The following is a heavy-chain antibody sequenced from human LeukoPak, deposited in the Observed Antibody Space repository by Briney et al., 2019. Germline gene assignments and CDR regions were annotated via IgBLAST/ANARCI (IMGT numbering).Heavy chain of an antibody. Sequence: ASVTASFKAPVCTFNIYAISWVRQAPGQGLEWMGGIIPIFGTANYAQKCQGRVTITTDESTSTAYMELSSLRSEDTAVYYCARGGRGDCSSTSCYSETLPISAYYYYMDVWGKGTTVTVSS. CDR1: VCTFNIYA. D-gene: IGHD2-2*01. V-gene: IGHV1-69*05. CDR2: IIPIFGTA. CDR3: ARGGRGDCSSTSCYSETLPISAYYYYMDV. J-gene: IGHJ6*03.